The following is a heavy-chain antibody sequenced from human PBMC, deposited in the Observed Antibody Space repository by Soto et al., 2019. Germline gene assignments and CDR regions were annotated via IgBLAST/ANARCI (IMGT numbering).Heavy chain of an antibody. V-gene: IGHV1-69*12. J-gene: IGHJ6*02. CDR2: IIPIFGTA. CDR1: GGTFSSYA. D-gene: IGHD6-6*01. CDR3: ASQGYYSSSSRGHYSYGMDV. Sequence: QVQLVQSGAEVKKPGSSVKVSCKASGGTFSSYAISWVRQAPGQGLEWMGGIIPIFGTANYAQKFQGRVTITAEESXXKXYXALSSLRAEDTAVYYCASQGYYSSSSRGHYSYGMDVWGQGTTVTVSS.